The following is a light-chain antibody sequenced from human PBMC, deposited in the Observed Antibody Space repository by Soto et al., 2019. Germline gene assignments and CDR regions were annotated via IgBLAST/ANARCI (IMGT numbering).Light chain of an antibody. V-gene: IGKV3-20*01. CDR1: QSVSSTY. J-gene: IGKJ5*01. Sequence: EIVLTQSPGTLSLSPGERATLSCRASQSVSSTYLAWYQQKPDQAPRLLIYGASSRATGIPDRFSGSGSGTDFTLIISRLEPEDSAVYYCQQYGSSPITFGQGTRLEIK. CDR2: GAS. CDR3: QQYGSSPIT.